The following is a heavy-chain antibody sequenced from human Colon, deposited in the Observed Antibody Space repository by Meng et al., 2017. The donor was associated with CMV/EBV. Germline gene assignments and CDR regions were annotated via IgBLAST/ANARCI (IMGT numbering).Heavy chain of an antibody. CDR3: ARGRLHGFAA. CDR1: GFPFSDYD. J-gene: IGHJ5*02. V-gene: IGHV3-13*01. D-gene: IGHD3-10*01. CDR2: IANGHDT. Sequence: GESLRLSCTASGFPFSDYDMHWVRQVTGKGLEWLSSIANGHDTYYADSVKGRFTIFRENAKNSLYLQMNSLTVEDTAVYFCARGRLHGFAAWGQGTLVTVS.